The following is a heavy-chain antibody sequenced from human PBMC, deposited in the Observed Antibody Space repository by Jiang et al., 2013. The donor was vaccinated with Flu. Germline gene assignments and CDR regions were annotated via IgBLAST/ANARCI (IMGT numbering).Heavy chain of an antibody. Sequence: SGAEVKKPGASVKVSCKASGYTFINYAIHWVRQAPGQRLEWMGWINAGKGNTEYSQKFQGRVTITRDTSANTAYMELSSLRSEDTAVYYCARLYCSSTSCYEGIFDYWGQGTLVTVSS. V-gene: IGHV1-3*01. CDR2: INAGKGNT. CDR3: ARLYCSSTSCYEGIFDY. D-gene: IGHD2-2*01. J-gene: IGHJ4*02. CDR1: GYTFINYA.